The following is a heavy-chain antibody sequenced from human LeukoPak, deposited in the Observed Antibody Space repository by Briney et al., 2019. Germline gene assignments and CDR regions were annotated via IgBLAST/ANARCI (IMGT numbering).Heavy chain of an antibody. CDR3: AKSSDVYNFEWFDP. CDR1: GYTFIAYY. V-gene: IGHV1-2*02. Sequence: GASVKVSCKASGYTFIAYYLHWVRQAPGQGLEWMGWINPNSGGTNYSQKFQGRVTMTRDTSISTAYMELSGLTSDGTAMYYCAKSSDVYNFEWFDPWGQGALVTVSS. J-gene: IGHJ5*02. CDR2: INPNSGGT. D-gene: IGHD5-24*01.